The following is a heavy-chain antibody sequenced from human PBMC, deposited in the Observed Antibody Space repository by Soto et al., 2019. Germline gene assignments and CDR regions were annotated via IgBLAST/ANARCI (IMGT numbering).Heavy chain of an antibody. Sequence: QPGGSLRLSCAASGFTVSSNYMSWVRQAPGKGLEWVSVIYSGGSTYYADSVKGRFTISRDNSKNTLYLQMNSLRAEDTAVYYCARERASSGWYEADYWGQGTLVTVSS. V-gene: IGHV3-53*01. J-gene: IGHJ4*02. D-gene: IGHD6-19*01. CDR2: IYSGGST. CDR1: GFTVSSNY. CDR3: ARERASSGWYEADY.